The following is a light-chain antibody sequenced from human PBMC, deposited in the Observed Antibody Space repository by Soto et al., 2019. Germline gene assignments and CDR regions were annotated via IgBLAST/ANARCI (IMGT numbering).Light chain of an antibody. J-gene: IGKJ4*01. V-gene: IGKV1-27*01. Sequence: DIQTTQSPSSLSASVGDRVIITCRASQGISNYLAWYQQKPGKVPKVLIYAASTLQSGVPSRFSGSGSGTDFTLTISSLQPEDVATYYCQKYKNAPLTFGGGTKVEIK. CDR1: QGISNY. CDR2: AAS. CDR3: QKYKNAPLT.